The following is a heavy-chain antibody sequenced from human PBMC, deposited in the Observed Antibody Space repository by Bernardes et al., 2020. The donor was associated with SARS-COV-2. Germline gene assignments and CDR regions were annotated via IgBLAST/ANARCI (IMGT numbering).Heavy chain of an antibody. J-gene: IGHJ4*02. V-gene: IGHV5-51*01. Sequence: GESLKISCKGSGYSFTSYWIGWVRQMPGKGLEWMGITFPGESDTRYGPSFQGQVTISADESISTAYLQWSSLKASDTAMYYCARRPSIVGATVAFDYWGQGTLVTVSS. D-gene: IGHD1-26*01. CDR1: GYSFTSYW. CDR3: ARRPSIVGATVAFDY. CDR2: TFPGESDT.